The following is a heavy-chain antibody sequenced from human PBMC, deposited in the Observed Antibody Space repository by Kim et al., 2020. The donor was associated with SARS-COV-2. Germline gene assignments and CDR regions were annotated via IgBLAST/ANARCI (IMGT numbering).Heavy chain of an antibody. V-gene: IGHV3-73*01. CDR2: IRSKANSYAT. Sequence: GGSLRLSCAASGFTFSGSAMHWVRQASGKGLEWVGRIRSKANSYATAYAASVKGRFTISRDDSKNTAYLQMNSLKTEDTAVYYCNSGDDDAFDIWGQGTMVTVSS. CDR1: GFTFSGSA. J-gene: IGHJ3*02. CDR3: NSGDDDAFDI. D-gene: IGHD3-10*01.